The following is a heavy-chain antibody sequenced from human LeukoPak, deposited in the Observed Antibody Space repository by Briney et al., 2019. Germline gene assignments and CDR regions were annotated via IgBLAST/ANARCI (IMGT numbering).Heavy chain of an antibody. Sequence: GGSLRLSCAASGFTFSSYAMSWVRQAPGKGLEWVSAISGSGGSTYYADSVKGRFTISRDNSKNTLYLQMNSLRAEDTAVYYCAKDRTYYDFWSGYSFYFDYWGQGTLVTVSS. V-gene: IGHV3-23*01. D-gene: IGHD3-3*01. CDR2: ISGSGGST. CDR3: AKDRTYYDFWSGYSFYFDY. CDR1: GFTFSSYA. J-gene: IGHJ4*02.